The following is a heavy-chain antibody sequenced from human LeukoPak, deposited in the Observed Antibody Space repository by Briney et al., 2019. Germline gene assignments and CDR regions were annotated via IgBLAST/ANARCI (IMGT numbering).Heavy chain of an antibody. D-gene: IGHD2-8*01. CDR1: GFTFSSYS. J-gene: IGHJ6*02. CDR3: AREMGRYYGMDV. V-gene: IGHV3-21*01. Sequence: GGSLRLSCAASGFTFSSYSMNWVRQAPGKGLEWVSSISSSSSYIYYADSVKGRFTISRDNAKNSLYLQMNSLIAEDTAVYYCAREMGRYYGMDVWGQGTTVTVSS. CDR2: ISSSSSYI.